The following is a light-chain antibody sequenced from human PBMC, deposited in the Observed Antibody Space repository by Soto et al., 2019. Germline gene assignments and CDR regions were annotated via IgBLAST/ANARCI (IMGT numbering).Light chain of an antibody. CDR1: QSISSSY. V-gene: IGKV3-20*01. CDR3: QQYVSSQT. Sequence: EIVLTQSPGTLSLSPGERATLSCRTSQSISSSYLAWSQQKPGQAPRLLISATSSRATGVPDRFSGSGSGTDFTLTISRLEPEDSAVYYCQQYVSSQTFGQGTKVEIK. CDR2: ATS. J-gene: IGKJ1*01.